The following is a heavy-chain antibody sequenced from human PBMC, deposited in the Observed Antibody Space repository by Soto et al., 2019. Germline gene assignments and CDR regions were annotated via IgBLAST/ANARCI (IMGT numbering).Heavy chain of an antibody. J-gene: IGHJ6*02. CDR1: GFTFSSYA. Sequence: GGSLRLSCAASGFTFSSYAMHWVRQAPGKGLEWVAVISYDGSNKYYADSVKGRFTISRDNSKNTLYLQMNSLRAEDTAVYYCAREAGYCISISCSQPYSYGPYGMDVWGQGTTVTVSS. CDR3: AREAGYCISISCSQPYSYGPYGMDV. D-gene: IGHD2-2*01. V-gene: IGHV3-30-3*01. CDR2: ISYDGSNK.